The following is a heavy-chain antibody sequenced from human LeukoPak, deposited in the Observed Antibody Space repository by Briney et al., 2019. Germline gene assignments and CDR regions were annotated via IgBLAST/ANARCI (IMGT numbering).Heavy chain of an antibody. CDR3: ARTRYNWNDGSSGAFDI. CDR2: INPNSGGT. Sequence: GASVKVSCKASGYTFTGYYMHWVRQAPGQGLEWMGWINPNSGGTNYAQKFQGRVTMTRDTSISTAYMELSRLRSDDTAVYYCARTRYNWNDGSSGAFDIWGQGTMVTVSS. D-gene: IGHD1-1*01. CDR1: GYTFTGYY. V-gene: IGHV1-2*02. J-gene: IGHJ3*02.